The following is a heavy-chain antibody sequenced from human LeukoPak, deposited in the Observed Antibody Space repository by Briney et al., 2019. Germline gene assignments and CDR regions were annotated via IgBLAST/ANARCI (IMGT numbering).Heavy chain of an antibody. J-gene: IGHJ4*02. CDR3: ASALPADHFDF. CDR1: GFTFRNYW. CDR2: IKYYGGEK. V-gene: IGHV3-7*01. Sequence: PGGSLRLSCAASGFTFRNYWMSWVRQAPGKGLEWVANIKYYGGEKYYADSVRGRFTISRDNAKSSLYLQMNSLRAEDTAVYYCASALPADHFDFWGQGTLVTVSS. D-gene: IGHD1-14*01.